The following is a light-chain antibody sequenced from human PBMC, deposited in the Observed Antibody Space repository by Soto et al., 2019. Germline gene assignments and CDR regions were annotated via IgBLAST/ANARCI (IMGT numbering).Light chain of an antibody. V-gene: IGKV3-20*01. CDR2: AAS. CDR1: QSVSSYY. CDR3: QQCGSSTWT. Sequence: EIVLTQSPGTLSLSPGERATLSCRASQSVSSYYLAWYQQKPGQAPRLLIYAASSRDTGIPERFSCGGAGPEFTLTISRLEPEDVEVYYCQQCGSSTWTFGQGTKVDIK. J-gene: IGKJ1*01.